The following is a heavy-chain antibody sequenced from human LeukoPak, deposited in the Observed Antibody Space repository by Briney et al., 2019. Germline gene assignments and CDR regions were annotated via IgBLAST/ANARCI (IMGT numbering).Heavy chain of an antibody. CDR3: ARDSLVGATTFDY. CDR2: ISSSSSYI. V-gene: IGHV3-21*01. CDR1: GFTFSSYS. J-gene: IGHJ4*02. Sequence: GGSLRLSCAASGFTFSSYSMNWVRQAPGKGLEWVSSISSSSSYIYYADSVKGRFTIFRDNAKNSLYLQMNSLRAEDTAVYYCARDSLVGATTFDYWGQGTLVTVSS. D-gene: IGHD1-26*01.